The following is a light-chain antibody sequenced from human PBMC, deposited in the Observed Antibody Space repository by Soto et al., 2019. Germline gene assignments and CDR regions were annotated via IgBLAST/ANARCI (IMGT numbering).Light chain of an antibody. V-gene: IGLV2-14*03. CDR3: ISYTVSRSYV. CDR1: SSYIGAYDH. Sequence: SSLTEPASVAVSPGQTITISCSGTSSYIGAYDHVAWYQQFTGKTPKLMIYSVSNRPSGVSNRFSGSKSGNTASLTISGLQAEDEADYYCISYTVSRSYVFGTGTKVTVL. CDR2: SVS. J-gene: IGLJ1*01.